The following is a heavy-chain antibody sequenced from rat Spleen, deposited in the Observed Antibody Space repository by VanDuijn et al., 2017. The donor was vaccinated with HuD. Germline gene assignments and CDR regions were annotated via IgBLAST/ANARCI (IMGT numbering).Heavy chain of an antibody. CDR1: GFTFSNYD. Sequence: EVQLVESGGGLVQPGRSLKLSCAASGFTFSNYDMAWVRQAPGKGLEWVSSINTDGGSTYYPDSVKGRFTISRDNAENTVYLQMNSLRSEDTATYYCAKDGVTGRGVDYWGQGVMVTVSS. V-gene: IGHV5-58*01. J-gene: IGHJ2*01. CDR3: AKDGVTGRGVDY. CDR2: INTDGGST. D-gene: IGHD5-1*01.